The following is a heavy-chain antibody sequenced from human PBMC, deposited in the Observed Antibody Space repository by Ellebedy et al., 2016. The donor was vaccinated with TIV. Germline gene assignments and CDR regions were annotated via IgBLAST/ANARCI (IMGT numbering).Heavy chain of an antibody. CDR1: GYSFGSYG. V-gene: IGHV1-18*01. D-gene: IGHD3-22*01. Sequence: AASVKVSCKASGYSFGSYGISWVRQAPGKGLEWMGWINNNNGNTNYAEKGQGRVTMTRDSATHTAYLELRSLRSDDTAVYYCTRASGVQWLSSSGDYWGQGTLVTVSS. CDR3: TRASGVQWLSSSGDY. J-gene: IGHJ4*02. CDR2: INNNNGNT.